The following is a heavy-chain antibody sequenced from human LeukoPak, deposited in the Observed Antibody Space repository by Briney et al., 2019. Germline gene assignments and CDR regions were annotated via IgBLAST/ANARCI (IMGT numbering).Heavy chain of an antibody. CDR3: ARGPPTLPKKSVVVVTATTSNFDY. CDR2: INPNSGGT. J-gene: IGHJ4*02. CDR1: GYTFTGYY. V-gene: IGHV1-2*06. D-gene: IGHD2-21*02. Sequence: ASVKVFCKASGYTFTGYYMHWVRQAPGQGLEWMGRINPNSGGTNYAQKFQGRVTMTRDTSISTAYMELSRLRSDDTAVYYCARGPPTLPKKSVVVVTATTSNFDYWGQGTLVTVSS.